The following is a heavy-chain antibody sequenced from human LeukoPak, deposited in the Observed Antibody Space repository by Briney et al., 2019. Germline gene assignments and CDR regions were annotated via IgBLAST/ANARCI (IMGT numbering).Heavy chain of an antibody. Sequence: PGGSLRLSCRGSGFTFGDHAMSWVRQAPGKGLEWVGFIRSKAYRGTTEYAASVKGRFTISRDDSASIAYLQMNSLKTEDTAVYYCARGPIQLWIHNAMDVWGQGITVTVSS. CDR2: IRSKAYRGTT. J-gene: IGHJ6*02. CDR3: ARGPIQLWIHNAMDV. CDR1: GFTFGDHA. D-gene: IGHD5-18*01. V-gene: IGHV3-49*04.